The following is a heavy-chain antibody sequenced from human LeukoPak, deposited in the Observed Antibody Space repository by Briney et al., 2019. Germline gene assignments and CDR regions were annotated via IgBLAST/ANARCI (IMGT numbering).Heavy chain of an antibody. CDR2: IAYDGINK. D-gene: IGHD4-17*01. CDR1: GFTFRSCG. V-gene: IGHV3-30*03. CDR3: ARGHDYGDYEGAFDI. J-gene: IGHJ3*02. Sequence: GGSLRLSCAASGFTFRSCGMHWVRQAPGKGLEWVAVIAYDGINKYYADSVKGRFTISRANSENTLYLQMNSLRPDDTAVYYCARGHDYGDYEGAFDIWGQGTMVTVSS.